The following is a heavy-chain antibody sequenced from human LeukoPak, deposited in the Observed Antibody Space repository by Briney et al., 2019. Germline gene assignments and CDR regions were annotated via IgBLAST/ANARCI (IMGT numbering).Heavy chain of an antibody. D-gene: IGHD3-22*01. V-gene: IGHV3-21*01. Sequence: AGGSLRLSCAASGFTFSSYSLNWVRQAPGKGLEWVSSISSSSYIYYADSVKGRFTTSRDNAKNSLYLQMNSLRAEDTAVYYCARHYDSNSYGPGYWGQGTLVTVYS. CDR2: ISSSSYI. J-gene: IGHJ4*02. CDR1: GFTFSSYS. CDR3: ARHYDSNSYGPGY.